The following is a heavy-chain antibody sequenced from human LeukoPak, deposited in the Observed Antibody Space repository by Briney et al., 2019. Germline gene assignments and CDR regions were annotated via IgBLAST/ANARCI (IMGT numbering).Heavy chain of an antibody. D-gene: IGHD3-10*01. V-gene: IGHV3-21*01. CDR3: ARVLFGAITINYYYYYMDV. Sequence: GGSLRLSCAASGFTFSSYSITWVRQAPGKGLEWVSSITSTSSYINYADSAKGRFTISRDNAKNSVYLQMNSLRAEDTAVYYCARVLFGAITINYYYYYMDVWGKGTTVTVSS. CDR1: GFTFSSYS. CDR2: ITSTSSYI. J-gene: IGHJ6*03.